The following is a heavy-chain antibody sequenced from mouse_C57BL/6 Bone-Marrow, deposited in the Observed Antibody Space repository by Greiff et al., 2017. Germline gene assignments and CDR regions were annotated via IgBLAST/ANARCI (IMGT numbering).Heavy chain of an antibody. V-gene: IGHV14-4*01. CDR1: GFNIKDDY. Sequence: VQLQQSGAELVRPGASVKLSCTASGFNIKDDYMHWVKQRPEQGLEWIGWIDPENGDTEYASKFQGKATITADTSSNTAYLQLSSLTSEDTAVYYCTRGYYEAYWGRGTLVTVSA. CDR3: TRGYYEAY. D-gene: IGHD2-3*01. CDR2: IDPENGDT. J-gene: IGHJ3*01.